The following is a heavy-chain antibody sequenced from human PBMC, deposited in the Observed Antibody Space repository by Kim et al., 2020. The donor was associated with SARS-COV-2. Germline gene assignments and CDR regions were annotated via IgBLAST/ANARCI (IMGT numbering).Heavy chain of an antibody. V-gene: IGHV4-59*09. J-gene: IGHJ5*02. Sequence: PSLKSRVTISVDTSKNQCSLKLSSVTAADTAVYYCARGRGYSYGHNWFDPWGQGTLVTVSS. CDR3: ARGRGYSYGHNWFDP. D-gene: IGHD5-18*01.